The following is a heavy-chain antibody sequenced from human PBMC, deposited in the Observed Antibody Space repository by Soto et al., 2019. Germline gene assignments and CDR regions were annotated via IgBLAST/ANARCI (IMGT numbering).Heavy chain of an antibody. CDR1: GYTFTSYG. CDR2: ISAHNGNT. D-gene: IGHD1-1*01. V-gene: IGHV1-18*01. Sequence: QVHLVQSGAEVKKPGASVKVSCKGSGYTFTSYGITWVRQAPGQGLEWMGWISAHNGNTDYAQKLQGRVTVTRDTSTRTAYMELRRRRSDDTAVYYCARGRYGDYWGQGDLVTVSS. CDR3: ARGRYGDY. J-gene: IGHJ4*02.